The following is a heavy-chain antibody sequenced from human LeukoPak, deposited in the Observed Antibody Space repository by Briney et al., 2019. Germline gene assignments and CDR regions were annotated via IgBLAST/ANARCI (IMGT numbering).Heavy chain of an antibody. Sequence: GGSLRLSCAASGFTVSSNYMSWVRQAPGKGLEWVSVIYSGGSTYYADSVKGRFTISRDNSKNTLYLQMNSLRAEDTAVYYCARVGNPYDILTGYYDYWGQGTLVTVSS. CDR3: ARVGNPYDILTGYYDY. CDR2: IYSGGST. D-gene: IGHD3-9*01. J-gene: IGHJ4*02. CDR1: GFTVSSNY. V-gene: IGHV3-53*01.